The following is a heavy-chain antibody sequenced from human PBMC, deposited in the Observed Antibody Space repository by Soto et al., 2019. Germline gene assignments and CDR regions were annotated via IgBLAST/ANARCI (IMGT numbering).Heavy chain of an antibody. CDR1: GFTVSGNY. CDR3: ARHGYSYGGGYFDY. D-gene: IGHD5-18*01. J-gene: IGHJ4*02. Sequence: EVQLVESGGGLDQPGGSLRLSCAASGFTVSGNYMSWVRQAPGKGVEWVSVIYSGGSAYYADSVKGRFTISRDNSKNTLYLQMNSLRAEDTAVYYCARHGYSYGGGYFDYWGQGTLVTVSS. V-gene: IGHV3-66*04. CDR2: IYSGGSA.